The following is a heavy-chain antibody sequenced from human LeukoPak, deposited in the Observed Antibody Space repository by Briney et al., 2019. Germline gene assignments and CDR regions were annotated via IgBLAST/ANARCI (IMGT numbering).Heavy chain of an antibody. D-gene: IGHD2-21*02. CDR1: GFSLSTSGVG. CDR2: IYWDDDK. Sequence: SGPTLVKPTQTLTLTCTFSGFSLSTSGVGVGWIRQPPGKALEWLALIYWDDDKRYSPSLKSRLTITKDTSKNQVVLTMTNMDPVDTATYYCARSPAYCGGDCYSFDYWGQGTLVTVSS. V-gene: IGHV2-5*02. CDR3: ARSPAYCGGDCYSFDY. J-gene: IGHJ4*02.